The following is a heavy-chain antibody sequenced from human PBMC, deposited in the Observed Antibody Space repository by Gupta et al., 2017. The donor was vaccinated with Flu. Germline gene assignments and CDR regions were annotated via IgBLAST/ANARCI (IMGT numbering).Heavy chain of an antibody. CDR3: ARAGGSYWGADWFDP. CDR2: ILSTGST. V-gene: IGHV4-4*07. CDR1: GDSISNSF. J-gene: IGHJ5*02. Sequence: QVQLQESGPGLVKPSETLSLTCTVSGDSISNSFWSWIRRPAGKGLEWIGRILSTGSTNYNPALKSRVTMSVDTSKNQFSLRLNSVTAADTAVYYCARAGGSYWGADWFDPWGQGTLVTVSS. D-gene: IGHD1-26*01.